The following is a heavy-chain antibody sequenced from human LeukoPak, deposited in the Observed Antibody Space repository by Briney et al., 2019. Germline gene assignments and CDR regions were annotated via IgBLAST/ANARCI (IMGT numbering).Heavy chain of an antibody. D-gene: IGHD3-3*01. CDR3: ARVYDFWSGYYLDY. CDR2: IYSGGST. CDR1: GFTVSSNY. V-gene: IGHV3-66*02. Sequence: GGSLRLSCAASGFTVSSNYMSWVRQAPGKGLEGVSVIYSGGSTYSADSVKGRFTISRDNSKNTLYLQMNSLRAEDTAVYYCARVYDFWSGYYLDYWGQGTLVTVSS. J-gene: IGHJ4*02.